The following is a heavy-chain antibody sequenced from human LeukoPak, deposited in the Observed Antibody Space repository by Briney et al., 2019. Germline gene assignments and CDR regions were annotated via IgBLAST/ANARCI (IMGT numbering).Heavy chain of an antibody. D-gene: IGHD3-22*01. CDR3: ARLYYYDSRIDP. Sequence: PSQTLFLTCTVSGGSISSGDYYWSWIRQPPGKGLEWIAYMYYSGSTYYNPSLKSRVTMSADTSKNQLSLKLSSVTAADTAVYYCARLYYYDSRIDPRGQGILVTVSS. CDR1: GGSISSGDYY. J-gene: IGHJ5*02. CDR2: MYYSGST. V-gene: IGHV4-30-4*01.